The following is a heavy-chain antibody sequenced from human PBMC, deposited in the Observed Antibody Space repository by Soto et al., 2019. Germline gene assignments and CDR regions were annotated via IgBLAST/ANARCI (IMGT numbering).Heavy chain of an antibody. J-gene: IGHJ6*03. CDR1: GYTFTSYA. Sequence: ASVKVXXKASGYTFTSYAMHWVRQAPGQRLEWMGWINAGNGNTKYSQKFQGRVTITRDTSASTAYMELSGLRSEDTAVYYCARARGGRYYYYMDVWGKGTTVTVSS. CDR3: ARARGGRYYYYMDV. CDR2: INAGNGNT. V-gene: IGHV1-3*01.